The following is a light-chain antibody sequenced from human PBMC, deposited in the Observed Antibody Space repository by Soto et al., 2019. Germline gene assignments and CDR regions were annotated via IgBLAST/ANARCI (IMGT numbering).Light chain of an antibody. CDR3: QQYDNYPLT. Sequence: DIQMTQSPSTLSASVGDRVTITCRASQSVNKWLAWFQQKPGRVPKLLIFDASTLQTGVPSRFGGGGSGTEFTLTISGLQPDDFATYYCQQYDNYPLTFGGGTKVDIK. J-gene: IGKJ4*01. CDR2: DAS. V-gene: IGKV1-5*01. CDR1: QSVNKW.